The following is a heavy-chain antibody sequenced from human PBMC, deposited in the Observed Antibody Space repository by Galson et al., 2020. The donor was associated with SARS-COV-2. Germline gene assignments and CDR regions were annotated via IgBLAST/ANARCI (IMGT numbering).Heavy chain of an antibody. CDR1: GFTFSSHA. Sequence: GGSLRLSCAASGFTFSSHAMHWVRQAPGKGLEWVAQIFFDGSDKYYGDSVKGRFTISRDSSKNTVYLQMNSLRAEDTAVYYCARGVYMVRGVWGLDYWGQGTLVTVSS. CDR3: ARGVYMVRGVWGLDY. J-gene: IGHJ4*02. CDR2: IFFDGSDK. D-gene: IGHD3-10*01. V-gene: IGHV3-33*01.